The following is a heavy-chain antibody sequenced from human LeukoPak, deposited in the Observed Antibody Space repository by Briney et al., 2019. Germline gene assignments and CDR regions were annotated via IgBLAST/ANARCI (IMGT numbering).Heavy chain of an antibody. CDR3: ARAVDYYGSGSYYDY. D-gene: IGHD3-10*01. J-gene: IGHJ4*02. CDR2: ISSSGSTI. CDR1: GFTFSDYY. Sequence: GGSLRLSCAASGFTFSDYYMSWIRQAPGKGLEWVSYISSSGSTIYYADSVKGRFIISRDNAKNSLYLQMNSLRAEDTAVYYCARAVDYYGSGSYYDYWGQGTLVTVSS. V-gene: IGHV3-11*01.